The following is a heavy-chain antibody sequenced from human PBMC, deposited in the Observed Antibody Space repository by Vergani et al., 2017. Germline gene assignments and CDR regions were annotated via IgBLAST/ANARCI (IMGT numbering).Heavy chain of an antibody. CDR3: GGDITIFGVVRDAFDI. D-gene: IGHD3-3*01. V-gene: IGHV3-21*01. J-gene: IGHJ3*02. Sequence: EVQLVESGGGLVKPGGSLRLSCAASGFTFSSYSMNWVRQAPGKGLEGVSSISSSSSYIYYADSVKGRFTISRDNAKNSLYLQMNSLRAEDTAVYYCGGDITIFGVVRDAFDIWGQGTMVTVSS. CDR1: GFTFSSYS. CDR2: ISSSSSYI.